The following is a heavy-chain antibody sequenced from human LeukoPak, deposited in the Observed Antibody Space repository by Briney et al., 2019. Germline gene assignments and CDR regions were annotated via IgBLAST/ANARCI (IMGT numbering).Heavy chain of an antibody. CDR3: AKGGSGSQYYFDY. Sequence: GGSLRLSCAASGFTFDDYTMHWVRQAPGKGLEWVSLISWDGGSTYYADSVKGRFTISRDNSKNSLHLQMNSLRTEDTALYYCAKGGSGSQYYFDYWGQGTLVTVSS. D-gene: IGHD3-3*01. CDR1: GFTFDDYT. CDR2: ISWDGGST. J-gene: IGHJ4*02. V-gene: IGHV3-43*01.